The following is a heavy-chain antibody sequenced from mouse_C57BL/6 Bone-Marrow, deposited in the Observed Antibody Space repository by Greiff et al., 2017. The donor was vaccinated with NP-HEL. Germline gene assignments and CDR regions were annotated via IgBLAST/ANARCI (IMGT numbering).Heavy chain of an antibody. J-gene: IGHJ4*01. CDR3: ARNYDYDEDAMDY. Sequence: DVKLVESGGGLVKPGGSLKLSCAASGFTFSDYGMHWVRQAPEKGLEWVAYISSGSSTIYYADTVKGRFTISRDNAKNTLFLQMTSLRSEDTAMYYCARNYDYDEDAMDYWGQGTSVTVSS. D-gene: IGHD2-4*01. CDR2: ISSGSSTI. V-gene: IGHV5-17*01. CDR1: GFTFSDYG.